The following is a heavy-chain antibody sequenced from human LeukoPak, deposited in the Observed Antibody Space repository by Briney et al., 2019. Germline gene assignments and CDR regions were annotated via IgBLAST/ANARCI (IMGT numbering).Heavy chain of an antibody. Sequence: PGRSLRLSCAASGFTFDDYAMHWVRQAPGKGLEWVSGISWNSRSIDYADSVKGRFTISRDNAKNSLYLQMNSLRAEDMAFHYCAKETIYCSGGSCYHDAFDIWGQGTMVTVSS. CDR1: GFTFDDYA. CDR3: AKETIYCSGGSCYHDAFDI. J-gene: IGHJ3*02. D-gene: IGHD2-15*01. CDR2: ISWNSRSI. V-gene: IGHV3-9*03.